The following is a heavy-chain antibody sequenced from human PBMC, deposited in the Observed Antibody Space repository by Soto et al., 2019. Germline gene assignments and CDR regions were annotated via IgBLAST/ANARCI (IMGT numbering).Heavy chain of an antibody. CDR2: ISGSGSST. V-gene: IGHV3-23*01. CDR1: GFTFSNYA. D-gene: IGHD3-22*01. Sequence: GGSLRLSCAASGFTFSNYAMRWVRQAPGKGLEWISAISGSGSSTYYADSVKGRFTISRDNSKNTLYLQMSSLRAEDTAVYYCAKAGDSSGYYYSVYFDYWGQGALVTVSS. CDR3: AKAGDSSGYYYSVYFDY. J-gene: IGHJ4*02.